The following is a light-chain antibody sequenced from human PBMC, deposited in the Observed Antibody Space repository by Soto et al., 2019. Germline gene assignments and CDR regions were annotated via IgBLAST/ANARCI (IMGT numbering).Light chain of an antibody. CDR2: SND. CDR1: SSNIGSNT. V-gene: IGLV1-44*01. CDR3: AAWDDSLKGWV. Sequence: QSVLTQAPSASGTPGQRVTISCSGSSSNIGSNTVTWYQQVPGTAPKLLIYSNDQRPSGVPDRFSGSKSGTSASLAIAGLQSEDEADYYCAAWDDSLKGWVFGGGTQLT. J-gene: IGLJ3*02.